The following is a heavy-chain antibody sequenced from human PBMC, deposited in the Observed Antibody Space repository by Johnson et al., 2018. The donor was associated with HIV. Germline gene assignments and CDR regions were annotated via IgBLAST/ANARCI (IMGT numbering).Heavy chain of an antibody. CDR1: GFTFSSYG. CDR2: IWYDGSNK. Sequence: QVQLVESGGGVVQPGRSLRLSCAASGFTFSSYGMHWVRQAPGKGLAWVAVIWYDGSNKYYADSVKGRFTISRDNSKNTLYLQMNSLRAEDTAVYYCAKVLGYSSSSRDAFDIWGQGTMVTVSS. CDR3: AKVLGYSSSSRDAFDI. V-gene: IGHV3-33*06. D-gene: IGHD6-6*01. J-gene: IGHJ3*02.